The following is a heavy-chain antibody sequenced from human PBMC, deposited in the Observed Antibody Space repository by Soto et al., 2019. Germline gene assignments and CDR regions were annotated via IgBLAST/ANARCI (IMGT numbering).Heavy chain of an antibody. V-gene: IGHV1-3*01. D-gene: IGHD6-13*01. CDR2: SNAANGDT. Sequence: ASVKVSCKASGYTFTSYGIHWVRQAPGQRLEWMGWSNAANGDTKYSPKFQGRVTITRDTSPSTAYMELSSLRSEDTAVYYCVRRHVSATGIDWFDPWGQGTLVTVSS. CDR3: VRRHVSATGIDWFDP. CDR1: GYTFTSYG. J-gene: IGHJ5*02.